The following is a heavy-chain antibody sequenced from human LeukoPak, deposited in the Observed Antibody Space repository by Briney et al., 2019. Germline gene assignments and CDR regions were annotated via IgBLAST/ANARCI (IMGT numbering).Heavy chain of an antibody. CDR1: GFTFSSYG. CDR3: ARGGYYYGSGSIAFDI. Sequence: PGGSLRLSCAASGFTFSSYGMHWVRQAPGKGLEWVAFIRYDGSNKYYADSVKGRFTISRDNSKNTLYLQMNSLRSEDTAVYYCARGGYYYGSGSIAFDIWGQGTMVTVSS. V-gene: IGHV3-30*02. CDR2: IRYDGSNK. D-gene: IGHD3-10*01. J-gene: IGHJ3*02.